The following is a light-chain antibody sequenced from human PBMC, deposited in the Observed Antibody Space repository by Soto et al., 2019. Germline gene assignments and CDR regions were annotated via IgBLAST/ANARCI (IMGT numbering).Light chain of an antibody. Sequence: EIVLTQSPGTLSLSPGERATLSCRASQSVSSSYLAWYQHKPGQAPRLLIYGASSRATGIPDRFSGSGSGTDFTLTISRLEPEDFATYYCQQSYSTPPTFGGGTKVEIK. CDR1: QSVSSSY. CDR3: QQSYSTPPT. V-gene: IGKV3-20*01. CDR2: GAS. J-gene: IGKJ4*01.